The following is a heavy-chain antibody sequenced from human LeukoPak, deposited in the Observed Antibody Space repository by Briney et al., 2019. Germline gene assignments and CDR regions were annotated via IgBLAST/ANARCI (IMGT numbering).Heavy chain of an antibody. CDR1: GFTVSSNY. CDR3: AKAPVTTCRGAYCYPFDY. J-gene: IGHJ4*02. Sequence: GGSLRLSCAASGFTVSSNYMSWVRQAPGKGLEWVSVIYSGGSTDYADSVKGRFTISRDNSKNTLYLQMNRLRPEDAAVYYCAKAPVTTCRGAYCYPFDYWGQGTLVTVSS. CDR2: IYSGGST. V-gene: IGHV3-53*01. D-gene: IGHD2-21*01.